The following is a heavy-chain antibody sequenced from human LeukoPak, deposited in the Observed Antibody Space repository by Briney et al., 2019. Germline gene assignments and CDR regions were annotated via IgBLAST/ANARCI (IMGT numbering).Heavy chain of an antibody. V-gene: IGHV4-39*02. CDR3: ARDPIWPKGLLDY. Sequence: SETLSLTCTVSGGSISSSSYYWGWIRQPPGKGLEWIGTIYYSGSTYYNPSLKSRVTISVDTSKNQFSLKLSSVTAADTAVYYCARDPIWPKGLLDYWGQGTLVTVSS. D-gene: IGHD2-2*02. CDR1: GGSISSSSYY. CDR2: IYYSGST. J-gene: IGHJ4*02.